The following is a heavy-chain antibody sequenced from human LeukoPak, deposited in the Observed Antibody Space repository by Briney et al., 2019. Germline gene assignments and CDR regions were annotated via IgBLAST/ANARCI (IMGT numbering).Heavy chain of an antibody. CDR2: VSAYNGNT. CDR1: GYTFTSTG. CDR3: ARDAPRWRNAFDF. D-gene: IGHD2-15*01. V-gene: IGHV1-18*01. Sequence: ASVKVSCKASGYTFTSTGICWVRQAPGRGLEWMGWVSAYNGNTNYAQKFRGRVTMTIDTSTNTASMELRSLRSDDTAVYFCARDAPRWRNAFDFWGQGTMVTVSS. J-gene: IGHJ3*01.